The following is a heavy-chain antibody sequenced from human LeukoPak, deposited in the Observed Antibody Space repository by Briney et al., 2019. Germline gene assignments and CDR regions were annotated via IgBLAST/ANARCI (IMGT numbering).Heavy chain of an antibody. CDR2: ISSSSSYI. Sequence: GGSLRLSCTASGFTFSNAWMRWVRQAPGKGLEWVSSISSSSSYIYYADSVKGRFTISRDNAKNSLYLQMNSLRAEDTAVYYCARDFVDAFDIWGQGTMVTVSS. V-gene: IGHV3-21*01. CDR3: ARDFVDAFDI. CDR1: GFTFSNAW. D-gene: IGHD3-3*01. J-gene: IGHJ3*02.